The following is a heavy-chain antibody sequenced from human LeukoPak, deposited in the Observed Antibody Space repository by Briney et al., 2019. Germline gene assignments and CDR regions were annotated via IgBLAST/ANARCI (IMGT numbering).Heavy chain of an antibody. Sequence: SETLSLTCTVSGGSISSYYWSWIRQPPGKGLEWIGYIYYSGITNYNPSLKSRVTISVDMSKNQFSLKLSSVTAADTAVYYCAIGTMALIDYWGQGTLVTVSS. CDR3: AIGTMALIDY. CDR2: IYYSGIT. J-gene: IGHJ4*02. V-gene: IGHV4-59*01. CDR1: GGSISSYY. D-gene: IGHD5-24*01.